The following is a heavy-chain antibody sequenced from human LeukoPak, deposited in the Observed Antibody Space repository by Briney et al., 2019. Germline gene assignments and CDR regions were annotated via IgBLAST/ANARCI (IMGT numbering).Heavy chain of an antibody. V-gene: IGHV3-23*01. J-gene: IGHJ6*02. Sequence: GGSLRLSCAASGFTFSSYVMSWVRQAPGKGLEWVSGISGSGGSAYYADSVKGRFTISRDNSKNTLYLQMNSLRAEDTAVYYCAIRGYSYDYGMDVWGQGTTVTVSS. D-gene: IGHD5-18*01. CDR2: ISGSGGSA. CDR3: AIRGYSYDYGMDV. CDR1: GFTFSSYV.